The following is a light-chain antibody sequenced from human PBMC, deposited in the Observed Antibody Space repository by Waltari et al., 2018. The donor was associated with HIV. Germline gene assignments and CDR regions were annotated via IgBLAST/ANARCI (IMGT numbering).Light chain of an antibody. CDR1: HSLLDRSTNENS. CDR3: QQYYILPYT. Sequence: DVILTQSPDSLAVSVGERATLTCKSSHSLLDRSTNENSLAWYQQKPGQRPKLLIYWASTRESGVPDRFSGSGSGTDFTLTISSLRAEDVAVYYCQQYYILPYTFGQGTKLEIK. V-gene: IGKV4-1*01. J-gene: IGKJ2*01. CDR2: WAS.